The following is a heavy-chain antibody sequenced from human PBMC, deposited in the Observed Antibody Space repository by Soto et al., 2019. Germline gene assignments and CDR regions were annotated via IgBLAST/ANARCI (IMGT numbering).Heavy chain of an antibody. J-gene: IGHJ4*02. CDR3: ARRHSGGFFRCFDS. D-gene: IGHD2-15*01. CDR2: TGSGTGPG. CDR1: GGSLSTNP. V-gene: IGHV1-69*06. Sequence: QVQLVQSGTEVKKPGSSVKVSCKASGGSLSTNPISWVRQAPGQGLEWMGGTGSGTGPGNNAQKFQGRLTGTADNSTSTVYMELTNLSSEDTAVYYCARRHSGGFFRCFDSWGQGTLVTVSS.